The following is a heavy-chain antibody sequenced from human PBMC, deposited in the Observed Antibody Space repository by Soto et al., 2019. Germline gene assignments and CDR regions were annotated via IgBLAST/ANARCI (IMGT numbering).Heavy chain of an antibody. V-gene: IGHV3-74*01. Sequence: GSLRLSCAASGFTFSSYSMNWVRQAPGKGLEWVSRINSDGSSTSYADSVKGRFTISRDNAKNTLYLQMNSLRAEDTAVYYCARDPLGDFPDYYYYGMDVWGQGTTVTVSS. CDR3: ARDPLGDFPDYYYYGMDV. D-gene: IGHD4-17*01. CDR1: GFTFSSYS. J-gene: IGHJ6*02. CDR2: INSDGSST.